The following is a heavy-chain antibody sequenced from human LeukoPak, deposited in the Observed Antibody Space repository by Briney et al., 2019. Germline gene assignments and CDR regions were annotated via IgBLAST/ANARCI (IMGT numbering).Heavy chain of an antibody. CDR3: ARRPIVVVPAAKISYYYYYMDV. D-gene: IGHD2-2*01. CDR2: IYYGGST. CDR1: GGSISSYY. V-gene: IGHV4-59*01. J-gene: IGHJ6*03. Sequence: PSETLSLTCTVSGGSISSYYWSWIRQPPGKGLEWIGYIYYGGSTNYNPSLKSRVTISVDTSKNQFSLKLSSVTAADTAVYYCARRPIVVVPAAKISYYYYYMDVWGKGTTVTVSS.